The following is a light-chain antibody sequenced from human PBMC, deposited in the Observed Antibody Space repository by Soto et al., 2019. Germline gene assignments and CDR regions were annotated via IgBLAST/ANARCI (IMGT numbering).Light chain of an antibody. CDR2: ASS. CDR1: QSISSY. CDR3: QQSHSIPWT. Sequence: DIPMTQSPSSLSASVGDRVTITCRASQSISSYVNWYQQKAGKAPKVLIYASSSLQSGVPSRFSGSGSGTDFTLTISSLQPEDFATYYCQQSHSIPWTFGQGTKVEIK. J-gene: IGKJ1*01. V-gene: IGKV1-39*01.